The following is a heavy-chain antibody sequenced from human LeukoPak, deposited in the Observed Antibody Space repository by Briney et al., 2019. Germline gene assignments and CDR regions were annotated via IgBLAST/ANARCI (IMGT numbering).Heavy chain of an antibody. J-gene: IGHJ3*01. V-gene: IGHV3-21*03. CDR3: ARETGFADAFDF. CDR1: GFKFSVYS. Sequence: GGSLRLSCAASGFKFSVYSMNWVRQAPGSGLEWVSRITGTGSQFDDVDYADSVRGRFTISRDNAKDSLFLEMSGLRVEDTGIYFCARETGFADAFDFWGRGTQVTVSS. CDR2: ITGTGSQFDDV.